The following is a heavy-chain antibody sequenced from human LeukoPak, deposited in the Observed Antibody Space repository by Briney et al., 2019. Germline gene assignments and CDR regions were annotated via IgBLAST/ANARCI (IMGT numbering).Heavy chain of an antibody. CDR1: GFTFSSYA. CDR3: ARPFSRNTAMAPVDY. J-gene: IGHJ4*02. CDR2: ISYDGSDK. V-gene: IGHV3-30-3*01. D-gene: IGHD5-18*01. Sequence: GGSLRLSCAASGFTFSSYAMHWVRQAPGKGLEWVAVISYDGSDKYYADSVKGRFTISRDNSKNTLYLQMNSLRAEDTAVYYCARPFSRNTAMAPVDYWGQGTLVTVSS.